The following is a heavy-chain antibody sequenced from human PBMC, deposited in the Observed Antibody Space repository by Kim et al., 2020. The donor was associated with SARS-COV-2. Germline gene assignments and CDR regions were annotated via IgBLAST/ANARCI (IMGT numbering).Heavy chain of an antibody. V-gene: IGHV4-39*01. CDR3: TKPRAWANTFDV. D-gene: IGHD2-8*01. CDR2: T. Sequence: TFFNPPRRSRLTMSQDTSKNQFSLRLSSVTAADTAVYYCTKPRAWANTFDVWGRGTMVTVSS. J-gene: IGHJ3*01.